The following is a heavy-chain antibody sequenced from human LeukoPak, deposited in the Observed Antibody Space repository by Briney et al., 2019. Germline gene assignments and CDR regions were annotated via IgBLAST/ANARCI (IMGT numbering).Heavy chain of an antibody. CDR2: ISAYNGNT. CDR1: GYTFTSYG. Sequence: GASVKVSCKASGYTFTSYGISWVRQAPGQGLEWMGWISAYNGNTNYAQKLQGRVTTTTDTSTSTAYMELRSLRSDDTAVYYCARHDCSSTSCYGNFDYWGQGTLVTVSS. V-gene: IGHV1-18*01. D-gene: IGHD2-2*01. CDR3: ARHDCSSTSCYGNFDY. J-gene: IGHJ4*02.